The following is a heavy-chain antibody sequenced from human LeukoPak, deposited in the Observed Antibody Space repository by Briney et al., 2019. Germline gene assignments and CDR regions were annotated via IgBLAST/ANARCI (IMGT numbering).Heavy chain of an antibody. CDR1: GYTFTSYD. CDR3: ARGRVYYGSGSYSFNY. Sequence: ASVKVSCKASGYTFTSYDINWVRQATGQGLEWMGWMNPNSGNTGYARKFQGRVTMTRNTSISTAYMELSSLRSEDTAVYYCARGRVYYGSGSYSFNYWGQGTLVTVSS. CDR2: MNPNSGNT. D-gene: IGHD3-10*01. V-gene: IGHV1-8*01. J-gene: IGHJ4*02.